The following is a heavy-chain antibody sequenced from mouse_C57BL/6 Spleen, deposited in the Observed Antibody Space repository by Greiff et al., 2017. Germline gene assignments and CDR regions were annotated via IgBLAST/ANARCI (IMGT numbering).Heavy chain of an antibody. V-gene: IGHV3-6*01. Sequence: EVQLQQSGPGLVKPSQSLSLTCSVTGYSITSGYYWNWIRQFPGNKLEWMGYISYNGSNNYNPSLKNRISITRDTSKNQFFLKLNSVTTEDTATYYCAREVVATEGYFDVWGTGTTVTVSS. J-gene: IGHJ1*03. CDR3: AREVVATEGYFDV. CDR1: GYSITSGYY. CDR2: ISYNGSN. D-gene: IGHD1-1*01.